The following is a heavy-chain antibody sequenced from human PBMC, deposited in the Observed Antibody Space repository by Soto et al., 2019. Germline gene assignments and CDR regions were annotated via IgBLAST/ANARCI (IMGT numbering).Heavy chain of an antibody. CDR1: GGTFSSYT. V-gene: IGHV1-69*02. J-gene: IGHJ3*02. CDR2: IIPILGIA. D-gene: IGHD3-3*01. CDR3: ASWGDNGFWSGYDAFDI. Sequence: QVQLVQSGAEVKKPGSSVKVSCKASGGTFSSYTISWVRQAPGQGLEWMGRIIPILGIANYAQKFQGRVTITADKSTSTAYMELSSLRSEDTAVYYCASWGDNGFWSGYDAFDIWGQGTMVTVSS.